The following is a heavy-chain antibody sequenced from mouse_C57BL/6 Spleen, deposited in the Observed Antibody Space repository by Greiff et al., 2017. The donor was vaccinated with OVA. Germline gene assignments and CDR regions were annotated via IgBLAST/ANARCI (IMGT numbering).Heavy chain of an antibody. J-gene: IGHJ2*01. V-gene: IGHV1-19*01. Sequence: VQLKQSGPVLVKPGASVKMSCKASGYTFTDYYMNWVKQSHGKSLEWIGVINPYNGGTSYNQKFKGKATLTVDKSSSTAYMELNSLTSEDSAVYYCARMVTADYWGQGTTLTVSS. CDR1: GYTFTDYY. D-gene: IGHD2-2*01. CDR2: INPYNGGT. CDR3: ARMVTADY.